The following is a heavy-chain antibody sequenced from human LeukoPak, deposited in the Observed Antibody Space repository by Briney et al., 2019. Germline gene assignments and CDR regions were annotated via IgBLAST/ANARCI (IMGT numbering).Heavy chain of an antibody. CDR1: GGSISSGHYY. Sequence: SETLSLTCTVSGGSISSGHYYWSWIRQPPGKGLEWIGYIYYSGSTYYNPSLKSRVTISVDTSKNQFSLKLSSVTAADTAVYYCARDLPYGGNRAFDYWGQGTLVTVSS. J-gene: IGHJ4*02. CDR2: IYYSGST. V-gene: IGHV4-30-4*08. D-gene: IGHD4-23*01. CDR3: ARDLPYGGNRAFDY.